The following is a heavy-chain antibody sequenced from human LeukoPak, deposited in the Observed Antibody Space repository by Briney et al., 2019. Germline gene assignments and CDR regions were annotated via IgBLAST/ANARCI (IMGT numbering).Heavy chain of an antibody. D-gene: IGHD3-22*01. CDR2: ISGSGGST. CDR3: AKHDSSGYYYSSPRAFDY. Sequence: TGGSLRLSCAASGFTFSSYAMSWVRQAPGKGLEWVSAISGSGGSTYYADSVKGRFTISRDNSKNTLYLQMNSLRAEDTAVYYCAKHDSSGYYYSSPRAFDYWGQGTLVTVSS. J-gene: IGHJ4*02. CDR1: GFTFSSYA. V-gene: IGHV3-23*01.